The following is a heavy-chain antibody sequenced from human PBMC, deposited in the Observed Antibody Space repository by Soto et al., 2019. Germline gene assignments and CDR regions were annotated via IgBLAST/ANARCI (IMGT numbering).Heavy chain of an antibody. V-gene: IGHV3-48*01. Sequence: PGGSLRLSCASSGFTFSSYSMNWVRQAPGKGLEWISYITSKSTTIKYADSVEGRFTVSRDNAKNSLFLQMDSLRVGDTAVYFCVRGQEVGAHFFDSWGQGTPVTVS. J-gene: IGHJ4*02. D-gene: IGHD2-15*01. CDR2: ITSKSTTI. CDR3: VRGQEVGAHFFDS. CDR1: GFTFSSYS.